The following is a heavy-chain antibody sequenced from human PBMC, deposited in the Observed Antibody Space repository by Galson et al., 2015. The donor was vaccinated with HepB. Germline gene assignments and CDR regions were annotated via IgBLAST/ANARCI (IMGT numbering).Heavy chain of an antibody. D-gene: IGHD4-17*01. CDR2: ISGSGGST. J-gene: IGHJ4*02. V-gene: IGHV3-23*01. CDR1: GGSFSGYF. Sequence: ETLSLTCAVYGGSFSGYFWSWIRQPPGKGLEWVSAISGSGGSTYYTDSVKGRFTICRGNSKNTLYLQMNRLRGEDTAVYYGAKDFRRVQYGDYWLNDDYWGQGTLVTVSS. CDR3: AKDFRRVQYGDYWLNDDY.